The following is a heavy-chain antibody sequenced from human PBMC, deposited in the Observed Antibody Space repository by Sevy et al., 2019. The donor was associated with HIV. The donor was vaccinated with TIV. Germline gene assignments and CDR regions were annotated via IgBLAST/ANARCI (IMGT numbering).Heavy chain of an antibody. J-gene: IGHJ4*02. CDR1: GFTFSSYA. Sequence: GGSLRLSCAASGFTFSSYAMSWVRQAPGKGLEWVSAISGSGGSTYYAHSVKGRFTISRDNSKNTLYLQMNSLRAEDTAVYYCAKSGPYYYDSSGYYYCFDYWGQGTLVTVSS. V-gene: IGHV3-23*01. CDR3: AKSGPYYYDSSGYYYCFDY. CDR2: ISGSGGST. D-gene: IGHD3-22*01.